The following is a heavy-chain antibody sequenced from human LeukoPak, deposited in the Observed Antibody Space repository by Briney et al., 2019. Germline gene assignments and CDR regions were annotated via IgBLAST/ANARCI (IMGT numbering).Heavy chain of an antibody. D-gene: IGHD6-19*01. Sequence: GGSLRLSCAASGFTLRSYAMSWVRQAPGKGLEWVSVISGNGGSTFYADSVKGRFTISRDNSKNTVYLQMDSLRAEDTAVYYCAKDARRSGSGWSYFDYWGQGTLVTVSS. CDR2: ISGNGGST. CDR1: GFTLRSYA. CDR3: AKDARRSGSGWSYFDY. J-gene: IGHJ4*02. V-gene: IGHV3-23*01.